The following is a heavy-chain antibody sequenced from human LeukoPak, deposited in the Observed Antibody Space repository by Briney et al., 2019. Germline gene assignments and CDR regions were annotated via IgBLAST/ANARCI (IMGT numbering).Heavy chain of an antibody. D-gene: IGHD3-10*01. Sequence: ASVKVSCKASGGTFSSYAISWVRQAPGQGLEWMAWIKPNSGDTNYAQNFLGRITVSRDTSIATAYMELISLTADDTAVYFCARGGHTDYSGAGSFEYWGQGTRVTVSS. CDR1: GGTFSSYA. CDR3: ARGGHTDYSGAGSFEY. CDR2: IKPNSGDT. V-gene: IGHV1-2*02. J-gene: IGHJ4*02.